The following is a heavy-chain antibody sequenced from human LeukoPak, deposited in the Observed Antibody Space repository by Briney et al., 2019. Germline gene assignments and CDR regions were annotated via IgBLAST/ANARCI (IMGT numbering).Heavy chain of an antibody. CDR2: INHSGST. D-gene: IGHD4-17*01. V-gene: IGHV4-34*01. CDR1: GGSFSGYY. Sequence: SETLSLTCAVYGGSFSGYYWSWIRQPPGKGLEWIGEINHSGSTNYNPSLKSRVTISVDTSKNQFSLKPSSVTAADTAVYYSARGRPVPVDYWGQGTLVTVSS. CDR3: ARGRPVPVDY. J-gene: IGHJ4*02.